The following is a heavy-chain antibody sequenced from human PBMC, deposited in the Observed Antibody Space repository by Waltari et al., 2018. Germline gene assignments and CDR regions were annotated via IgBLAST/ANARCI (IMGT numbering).Heavy chain of an antibody. Sequence: QVQLVQSGAEVKKPGASVKVSCKASGYTFTGSYRHWVGQAPGQGIEWMGRINPNSGVTNYAQKFQRRVTMTRDTSISTAYMVLSRLRSDDTAVYYCARPSSGHWGQGTMVTVSS. CDR1: GYTFTGSY. J-gene: IGHJ3*01. D-gene: IGHD3-22*01. V-gene: IGHV1-2*06. CDR3: ARPSSGH. CDR2: INPNSGVT.